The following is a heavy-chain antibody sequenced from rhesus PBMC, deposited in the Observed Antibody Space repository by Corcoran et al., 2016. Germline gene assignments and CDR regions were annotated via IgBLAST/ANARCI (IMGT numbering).Heavy chain of an antibody. CDR3: AKDPVNTVTPLDY. D-gene: IGHD4-23*01. J-gene: IGHJ4*01. CDR2: INSGGGST. V-gene: IGHV3S5*01. Sequence: EVQLVETGGGLVQPGGSLKLSCAASGFTFRSYGMSWVRQAPGKGLEWVSAINSGGGSTDYADSVKGRCTISRDNSKNTLSLQMNSLRAEDTAVYYCAKDPVNTVTPLDYWGQGVLVTVSS. CDR1: GFTFRSYG.